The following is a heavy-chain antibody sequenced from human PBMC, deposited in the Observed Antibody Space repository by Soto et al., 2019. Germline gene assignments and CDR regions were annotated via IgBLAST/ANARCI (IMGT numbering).Heavy chain of an antibody. Sequence: QVQLQQWGAGLLKPSETLSLTCAVYGGSFSGYFGSWIRQPPGKGLQWIGEINHSGGTNYNPSLKSRVTISVDTSKNQISLKLKTVTAADTAVYYCARGAPEYSLKYWSRGTLVTVSS. CDR2: INHSGGT. J-gene: IGHJ4*02. CDR1: GGSFSGYF. CDR3: ARGAPEYSLKY. D-gene: IGHD5-18*01. V-gene: IGHV4-34*01.